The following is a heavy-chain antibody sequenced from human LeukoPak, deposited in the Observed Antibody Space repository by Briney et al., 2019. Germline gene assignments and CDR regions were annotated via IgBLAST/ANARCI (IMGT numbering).Heavy chain of an antibody. CDR1: GFTFSSYA. Sequence: GGSLRLSCAASGFTFSSYAINWVRQAPRKGLEWVSAISGSSESTYYADSVKGRFTISRDYSKNTLYLQMNSLRAEDTAINYCAKSDRGCSGSSCYNAPFGPWGQGTLVTVSS. D-gene: IGHD2-2*02. CDR3: AKSDRGCSGSSCYNAPFGP. V-gene: IGHV3-23*01. CDR2: ISGSSEST. J-gene: IGHJ5*02.